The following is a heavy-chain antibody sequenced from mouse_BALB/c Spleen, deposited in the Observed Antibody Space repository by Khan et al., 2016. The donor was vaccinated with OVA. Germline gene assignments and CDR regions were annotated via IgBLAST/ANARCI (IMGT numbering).Heavy chain of an antibody. Sequence: VQLQQSGPGLVAPSQSLSITCTVSGFSLSRYNVHWVRQPPGKGLEWLGMIWGGGGTDYSSALKSRLSISTDDSNRQVFLKMNSLQTDDKAMYYCTRAYCRYDGYYAMDYWGQGTSVTVSS. J-gene: IGHJ4*01. CDR1: GFSLSRYN. CDR2: IWGGGGT. CDR3: TRAYCRYDGYYAMDY. V-gene: IGHV2-6-4*01. D-gene: IGHD2-14*01.